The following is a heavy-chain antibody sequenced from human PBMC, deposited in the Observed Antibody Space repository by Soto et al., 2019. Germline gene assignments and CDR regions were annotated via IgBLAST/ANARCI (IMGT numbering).Heavy chain of an antibody. D-gene: IGHD5-12*01. Sequence: EVQLVQSGAEVKKPGESLKISCKGSGYSFTSYWIGWVRQMPGKGLEWMGIIYPGDSDTRYSPSFQGQVTISANKSISTAYLQWSSLKASDTAMYYCARLKRDGYNYSPLYYWGQGTLVTVSS. CDR1: GYSFTSYW. CDR2: IYPGDSDT. J-gene: IGHJ4*02. V-gene: IGHV5-51*03. CDR3: ARLKRDGYNYSPLYY.